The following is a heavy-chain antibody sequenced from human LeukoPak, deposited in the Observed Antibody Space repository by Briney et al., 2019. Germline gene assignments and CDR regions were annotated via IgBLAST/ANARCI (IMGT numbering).Heavy chain of an antibody. V-gene: IGHV4-4*07. CDR1: GGSIISYY. D-gene: IGHD5-12*01. J-gene: IGHJ4*02. CDR2: IYTSGST. Sequence: PSETLSLTCTVSGGSIISYYCNWIRQPAGKGLECIGRIYTSGSTNYNPSLKSRVTMSVDTSKNQFSLKLSSVTAADTAVYYCTIEIPYSGYPYWGQGTVVTVSS. CDR3: TIEIPYSGYPY.